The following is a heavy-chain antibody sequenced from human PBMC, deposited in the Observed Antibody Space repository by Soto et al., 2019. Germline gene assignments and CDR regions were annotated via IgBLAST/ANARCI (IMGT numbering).Heavy chain of an antibody. J-gene: IGHJ6*02. CDR2: IIPIFGTA. Sequence: SVKVSCKASGGTFSSYAISWVRQAPGQGLEWMGGIIPIFGTANYAQKFQGRVTITADESTSTAYMELSSLRSEDTAVYYCARVAPDTAMTTIYYYYYGMDVWGQGTTVTVSS. CDR1: GGTFSSYA. V-gene: IGHV1-69*13. D-gene: IGHD5-18*01. CDR3: ARVAPDTAMTTIYYYYYGMDV.